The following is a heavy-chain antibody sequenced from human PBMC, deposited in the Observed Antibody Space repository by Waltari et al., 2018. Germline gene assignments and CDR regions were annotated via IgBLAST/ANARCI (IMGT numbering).Heavy chain of an antibody. CDR1: GFTFSSYA. J-gene: IGHJ3*02. CDR2: ISGSGGST. CDR3: AKDGPTTIFGVVIIHDAFDI. Sequence: EVQLVESGGGLVQPGGSLRLSCAASGFTFSSYAMSWVRQAPGKGLEWVSAISGSGGSTYYADPVKGRFTISRDNSKNTLYLQMNSLRAEGTAVYYCAKDGPTTIFGVVIIHDAFDIWGQGTMVTVSS. D-gene: IGHD3-3*01. V-gene: IGHV3-23*04.